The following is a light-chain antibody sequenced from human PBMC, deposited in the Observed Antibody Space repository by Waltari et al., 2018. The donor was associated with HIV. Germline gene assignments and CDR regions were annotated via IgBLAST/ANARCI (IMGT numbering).Light chain of an antibody. CDR3: CSYAGSNTFV. CDR1: NRDVGSYTL. CDR2: EGS. J-gene: IGLJ1*01. V-gene: IGLV2-23*03. Sequence: QSALTQPASVSGSPGQSITISCTGTNRDVGSYTLVSSYQQHPGKAPKVRSYEGSKRPSWVFNRFSGSKSGNPACQTIAGLQAEYEADYYCCSYAGSNTFVFGTGTNVTVL.